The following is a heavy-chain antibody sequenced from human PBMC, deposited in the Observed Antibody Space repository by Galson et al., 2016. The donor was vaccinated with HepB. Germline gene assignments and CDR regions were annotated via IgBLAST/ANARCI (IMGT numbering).Heavy chain of an antibody. D-gene: IGHD6-19*01. CDR2: XSGSGGXX. J-gene: IGHJ4*02. CDR1: GXXFSXXX. V-gene: IGHV3-23*01. Sequence: SLXXXCAASGXXFSXXXMSXXXQTXXKGLXXVSXXSGSGGXXFYADXVKGRFTISRDNTKNTLILQMNSRGAENTAIYYXXXHRXRAVAEYYFDYWGQGXXVT. CDR3: XXHRXRAVAEYYFDY.